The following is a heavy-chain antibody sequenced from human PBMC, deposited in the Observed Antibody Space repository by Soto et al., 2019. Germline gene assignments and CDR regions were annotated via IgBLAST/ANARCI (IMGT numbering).Heavy chain of an antibody. D-gene: IGHD6-19*01. J-gene: IGHJ4*02. CDR1: GDSISSGGYY. Sequence: SETLSLTCTVSGDSISSGGYYGSWIRQHPGKGLEWIGYIYYSGSTYYNPSLKSRVTTSVDTSKNQFSLKVSSVTAADTAVYSCARDGKAVVEKIDSWGQGTLVTVSS. CDR2: IYYSGST. CDR3: ARDGKAVVEKIDS. V-gene: IGHV4-31*03.